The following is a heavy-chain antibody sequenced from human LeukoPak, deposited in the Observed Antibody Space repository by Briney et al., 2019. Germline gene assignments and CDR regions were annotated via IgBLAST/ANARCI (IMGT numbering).Heavy chain of an antibody. Sequence: SETLSLTCTVSGGSISSSYWSWIRQSPGKGLEWVGYIHHSGNTNSNPPLKSRVPISVDTPKNQFSLELSSVTAADTAVYYCVRWQYCGGNCYFSAFDIWGQGTMVTVSS. V-gene: IGHV4-59*01. CDR2: IHHSGNT. J-gene: IGHJ3*02. CDR1: GGSISSSY. CDR3: VRWQYCGGNCYFSAFDI. D-gene: IGHD2-21*01.